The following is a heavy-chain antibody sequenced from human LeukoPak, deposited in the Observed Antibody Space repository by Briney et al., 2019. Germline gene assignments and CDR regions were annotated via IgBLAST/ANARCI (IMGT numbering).Heavy chain of an antibody. D-gene: IGHD5-24*01. Sequence: SETLSLTCTVSGVSISRYYWIWIRQPPGKALEWIGYIHYSGSTNYNPSLKSRITISVDTSENQFSLKLSSLTAADTAVYYCIFRRRDGFLDYWGQGSLVTVCS. J-gene: IGHJ4*02. CDR3: IFRRRDGFLDY. CDR2: IHYSGST. V-gene: IGHV4-59*08. CDR1: GVSISRYY.